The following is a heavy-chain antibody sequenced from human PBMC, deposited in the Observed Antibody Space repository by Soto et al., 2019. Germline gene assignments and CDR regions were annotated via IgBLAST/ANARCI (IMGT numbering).Heavy chain of an antibody. CDR3: ARGLAAARTKPPFVY. V-gene: IGHV4-39*01. J-gene: IGHJ4*02. D-gene: IGHD6-13*01. Sequence: SETLSLTCNVSGDSISSRTFYWGWIRQAPGKGLEWIGSVYYTGSAYYNPSLRSRATVSVHTSKNQFSLRLTSVTAADTAVYYCARGLAAARTKPPFVYWGQGTLVTVSS. CDR2: VYYTGSA. CDR1: GDSISSRTFY.